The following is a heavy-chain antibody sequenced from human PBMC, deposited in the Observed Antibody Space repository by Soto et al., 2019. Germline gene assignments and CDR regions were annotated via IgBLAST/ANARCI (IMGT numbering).Heavy chain of an antibody. CDR2: IYYSGST. CDR3: ARGITIFGVVKTFDY. D-gene: IGHD3-3*01. V-gene: IGHV4-31*03. CDR1: VGSISSGGYY. Sequence: TLSLTCTVSVGSISSGGYYWSWILQHPGKGLEWIGYIYYSGSTYYNPSLKSRVTISVDTSKNQFSLKLSSVTAADTAVYYCARGITIFGVVKTFDYWGQGTLVTV. J-gene: IGHJ4*02.